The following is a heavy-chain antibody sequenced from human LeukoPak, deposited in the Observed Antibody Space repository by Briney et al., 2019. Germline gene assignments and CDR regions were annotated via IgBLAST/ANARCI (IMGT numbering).Heavy chain of an antibody. CDR2: ISGSGGST. CDR3: AKPQYCSSTSCYAGNFDY. Sequence: GGSLRLSCAASGFTFSSYAMSWVRQAPGKGLEWVSAISGSGGSTYYADSVKGRFTISRDNSKNTLYQQMNSLRAEDTAVYYCAKPQYCSSTSCYAGNFDYWGQGTLVTVSS. D-gene: IGHD2-2*01. J-gene: IGHJ4*02. V-gene: IGHV3-23*01. CDR1: GFTFSSYA.